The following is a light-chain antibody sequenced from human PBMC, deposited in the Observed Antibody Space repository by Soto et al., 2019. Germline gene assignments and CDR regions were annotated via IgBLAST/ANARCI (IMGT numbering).Light chain of an antibody. CDR3: QKYNSARWA. V-gene: IGKV3-20*01. J-gene: IGKJ1*01. CDR2: GAS. Sequence: EIVMTQSPGTLSLSPGERATLSCRASQSVSNNYLAWYQQKPGQAPRLLIYGASSRATGIPDRFSGSGSGTEFTLTISSLQPEDVATYYCQKYNSARWAFGQGTKVDIK. CDR1: QSVSNNY.